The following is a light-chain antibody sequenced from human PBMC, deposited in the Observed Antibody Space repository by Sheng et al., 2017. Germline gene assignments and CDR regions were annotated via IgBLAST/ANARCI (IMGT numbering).Light chain of an antibody. CDR3: QQRSNWPQNT. CDR1: QNINNF. J-gene: IGKJ2*01. Sequence: DIQMDQSPSSLSASVGDRVTITCRASQNINNFLNWYRQKPGKAPELLIYAASSLQSGVPSRFSGSGSGTDFTLTISSLEPEDFAVYYCQQRSNWPQNTFGQGTKLEIK. V-gene: IGKV1-39*01. CDR2: AAS.